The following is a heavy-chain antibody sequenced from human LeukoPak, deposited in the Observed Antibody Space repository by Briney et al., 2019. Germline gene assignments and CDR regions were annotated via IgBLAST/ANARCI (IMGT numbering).Heavy chain of an antibody. CDR1: GFTFSSYW. J-gene: IGHJ4*02. CDR3: ARGGGIAARGH. V-gene: IGHV3-7*03. CDR2: IKQDGSEK. D-gene: IGHD6-6*01. Sequence: GGSLRLSCAASGFTFSSYWMSWVRQAPGKGLEWVANIKQDGSEKYYVGSVKGRFTISRDNAKNSLNLQMNSLRAEDTAVYYCARGGGIAARGHWGQGTLVTVSS.